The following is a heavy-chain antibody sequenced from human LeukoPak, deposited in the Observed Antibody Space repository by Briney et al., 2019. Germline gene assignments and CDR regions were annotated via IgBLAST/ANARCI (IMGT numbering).Heavy chain of an antibody. D-gene: IGHD4-23*01. CDR2: ISPTGSTT. CDR1: GFSFSGHW. J-gene: IGHJ4*02. V-gene: IGHV3-74*01. CDR3: AKYAPPTTVVTRYFDY. Sequence: GGSLRLSCTASGFSFSGHWMHWARQLPGKGLVWVSRISPTGSTTSYADSVKGRFTVSRDNAKNTLYLQMNSLRAEDTAVYYCAKYAPPTTVVTRYFDYWGQGTLVTVSS.